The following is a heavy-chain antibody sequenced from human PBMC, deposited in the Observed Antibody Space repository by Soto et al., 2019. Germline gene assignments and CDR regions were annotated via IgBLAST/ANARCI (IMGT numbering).Heavy chain of an antibody. V-gene: IGHV3-15*07. Sequence: PGGSLRLSCAASGFTFSNAWMNWVRQAPGKGLEWVGRIKSKTDGGTTDYAAPVKGRFTISRDDSKNTLYLQMNSLKTEDTAVYYCTTAFSSSWYWSQYYYYGMDVWGQGTTVTVSS. CDR3: TTAFSSSWYWSQYYYYGMDV. J-gene: IGHJ6*02. D-gene: IGHD6-13*01. CDR2: IKSKTDGGTT. CDR1: GFTFSNAW.